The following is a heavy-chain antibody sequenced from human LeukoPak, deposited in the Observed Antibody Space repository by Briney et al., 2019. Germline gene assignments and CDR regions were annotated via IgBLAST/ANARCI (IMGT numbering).Heavy chain of an antibody. Sequence: PGGSLRLSCAASGFTFSSYSMNWVRQAPGKGLEWVSYISSSSSTIYYADSVKGRFTISRDNSKNTLYLQMNSLRAEDTAVYYCAREGHYYDSSGYYYDGPFDYWGQGTLVTVSS. D-gene: IGHD3-22*01. CDR2: ISSSSSTI. J-gene: IGHJ4*02. V-gene: IGHV3-48*01. CDR3: AREGHYYDSSGYYYDGPFDY. CDR1: GFTFSSYS.